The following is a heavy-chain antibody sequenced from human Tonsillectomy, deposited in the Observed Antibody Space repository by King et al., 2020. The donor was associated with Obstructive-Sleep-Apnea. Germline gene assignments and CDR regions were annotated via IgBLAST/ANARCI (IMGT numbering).Heavy chain of an antibody. V-gene: IGHV3-72*01. CDR2: TRNKANSYTS. Sequence: VQLVESGGGLVQPGGFLRLSCAASGFTCSDHYMDWVRQAPGKGLEWVGRTRNKANSYTSEYAASVKGRFTISRDDSKNSLYLQMNSLKTEDTAVYYCARVRFGSGSYYNLVDYWGQGTLVTVSS. D-gene: IGHD3-10*01. J-gene: IGHJ4*02. CDR1: GFTCSDHY. CDR3: ARVRFGSGSYYNLVDY.